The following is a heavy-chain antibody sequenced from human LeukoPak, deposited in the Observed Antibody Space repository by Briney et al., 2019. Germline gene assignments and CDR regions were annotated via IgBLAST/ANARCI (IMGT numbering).Heavy chain of an antibody. Sequence: SETLSLTCTVSGGSISSYYWSWIRQPPGKGLEWIGYIYYSGSTNYNPSLKSRVTISVDTSKNQFSLKLSSVTAADTAVYYCAREGEKDSSSSLDYWGQGTLVTVSS. V-gene: IGHV4-59*01. D-gene: IGHD6-6*01. CDR3: AREGEKDSSSSLDY. CDR2: IYYSGST. J-gene: IGHJ4*02. CDR1: GGSISSYY.